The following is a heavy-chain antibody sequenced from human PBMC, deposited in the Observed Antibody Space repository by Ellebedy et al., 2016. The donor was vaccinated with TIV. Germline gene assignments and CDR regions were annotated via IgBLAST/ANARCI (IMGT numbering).Heavy chain of an antibody. V-gene: IGHV4-4*02. CDR2: IYHSGRT. Sequence: MPSETLSLTCAVSGDSINTNSWWSWVRQPPGKGLDWLGEIYHSGRTNYNPSLKRRVTISVDKSKNQFSLKLSSVTAADTAVYYCARELVAGSVFDYWGQGTLVTVSS. J-gene: IGHJ4*02. CDR1: GDSINTNSW. D-gene: IGHD6-19*01. CDR3: ARELVAGSVFDY.